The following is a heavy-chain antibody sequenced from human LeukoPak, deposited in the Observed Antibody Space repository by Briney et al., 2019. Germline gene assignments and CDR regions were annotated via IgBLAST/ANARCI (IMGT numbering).Heavy chain of an antibody. J-gene: IGHJ4*02. CDR2: IKQDGSEK. V-gene: IGHV3-7*01. CDR1: GFTFSSYW. CDR3: AREWYDYGGNSGDAYGY. Sequence: GGSLRLSCAASGFTFSSYWMSWVRQAPGKGLEWVANIKQDGSEKYYVDSVKGRFTISRDNAKNSLYLQMNSLGAEDTAVYYCAREWYDYGGNSGDAYGYWGQGTLVTVSS. D-gene: IGHD4-23*01.